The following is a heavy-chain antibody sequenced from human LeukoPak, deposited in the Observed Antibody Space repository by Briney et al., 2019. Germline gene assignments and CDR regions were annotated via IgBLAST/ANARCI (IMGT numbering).Heavy chain of an antibody. CDR1: GYTFTSHG. Sequence: GASVKVSCKASGYTFTSHGISWVRQAPGQGLEWMGWISAYNGNTNYAQKLQGRVTMTTDTSTSTAYMELRSLRSDDTAVYYCASATLGGSSLVPPWFDPWGRGTLVTVSS. D-gene: IGHD3-10*01. CDR3: ASATLGGSSLVPPWFDP. CDR2: ISAYNGNT. J-gene: IGHJ5*02. V-gene: IGHV1-18*01.